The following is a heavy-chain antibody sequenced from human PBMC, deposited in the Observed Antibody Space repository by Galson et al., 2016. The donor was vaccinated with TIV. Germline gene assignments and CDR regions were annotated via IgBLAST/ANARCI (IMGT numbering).Heavy chain of an antibody. CDR2: FTPILGMS. CDR1: GGTFSSYV. CDR3: AVGRGMAAYYMDV. Sequence: SVKVSCKASGGTFSSYVISWVRQAPGQGLEWMGRFTPILGMSNYAQKFQGRVTITADESTSTAYMELGSLRSEDTAVYYWAVGRGMAAYYMDVWGLGTTVTVCS. V-gene: IGHV1-69*04. J-gene: IGHJ6*03. D-gene: IGHD3-16*01.